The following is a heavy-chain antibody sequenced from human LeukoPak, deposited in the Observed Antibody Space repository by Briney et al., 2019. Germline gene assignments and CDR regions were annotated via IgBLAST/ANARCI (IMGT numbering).Heavy chain of an antibody. J-gene: IGHJ6*02. CDR3: ARLHVDTAMVKVDYGMDV. V-gene: IGHV1-2*02. Sequence: EASVKVSCKASGYTFTGYYMHWVRQAPGQGLEWMGWINPNSGGTNYAQKFQGRVTMTRDTSISTAYMELSRLRSDDTAVYYCARLHVDTAMVKVDYGMDVWGQGTTVTVSS. CDR1: GYTFTGYY. D-gene: IGHD5-18*01. CDR2: INPNSGGT.